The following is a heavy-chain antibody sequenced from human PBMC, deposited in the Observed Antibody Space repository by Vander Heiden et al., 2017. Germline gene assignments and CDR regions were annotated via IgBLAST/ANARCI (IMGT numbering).Heavy chain of an antibody. J-gene: IGHJ6*02. CDR1: GFTISNDG. CDR2: TWYDGSRK. Sequence: VQLVESGGGVVQPGRSLRLSCAASGFTISNDGIHWVRQAPGKGLEWVAVTWYDGSRKYFADPVQDRFSISRDNSKVFLQMNSLRAEDTAVYYCARDGRVRGIIIRPYYYYGMDVWGQGTAVTVSS. D-gene: IGHD3-10*01. V-gene: IGHV3-33*01. CDR3: ARDGRVRGIIIRPYYYYGMDV.